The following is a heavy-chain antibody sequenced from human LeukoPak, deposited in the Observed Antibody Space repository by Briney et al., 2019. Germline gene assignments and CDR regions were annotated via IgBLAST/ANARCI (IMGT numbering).Heavy chain of an antibody. D-gene: IGHD5-18*01. CDR3: ARTYSYGSHWFDP. CDR1: GGSISSGGYY. V-gene: IGHV4-31*03. Sequence: SETLSLTCTVSGGSISSGGYYWSWIRQHPGKGLEWIGYIYYSGSTYYNPSLKSRVTISVDTSKNQFSLKLSSVTAADTAVYYCARTYSYGSHWFDPWGQGTLVTVSS. J-gene: IGHJ5*02. CDR2: IYYSGST.